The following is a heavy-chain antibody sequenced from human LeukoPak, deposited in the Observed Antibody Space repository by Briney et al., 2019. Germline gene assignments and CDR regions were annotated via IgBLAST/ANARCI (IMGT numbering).Heavy chain of an antibody. J-gene: IGHJ4*02. Sequence: PGGSLTLTCTASGFTFTSCAMNRVRQAPGKGLAWVSTISGSGVRTYCAESVKGRFTISRDISQNALFLQLNSLRADDTAIYYCAKGGDSGDSELDSWGQGTLVTVSP. V-gene: IGHV3-23*01. CDR1: GFTFTSCA. CDR3: AKGGDSGDSELDS. D-gene: IGHD4-17*01. CDR2: ISGSGVRT.